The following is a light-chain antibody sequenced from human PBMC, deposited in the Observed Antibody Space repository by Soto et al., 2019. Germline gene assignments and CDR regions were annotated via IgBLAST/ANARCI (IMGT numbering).Light chain of an antibody. J-gene: IGKJ3*01. V-gene: IGKV1-27*01. CDR2: AAS. Sequence: DIQMTQSPTSLSASVGDRVTITCRASQGIRNFVAWYQQKPGKAPKLLIYAASTLQSGVPSRFSGSGSGTDLTLTIFRLQPEDVATYAYRDDRSVPVFGPGTKVEIK. CDR1: QGIRNF. CDR3: RDDRSVPV.